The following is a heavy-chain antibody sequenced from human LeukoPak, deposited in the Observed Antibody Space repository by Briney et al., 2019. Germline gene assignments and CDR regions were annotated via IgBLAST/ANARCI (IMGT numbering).Heavy chain of an antibody. CDR1: GFTFDEFG. D-gene: IGHD3-9*01. Sequence: GGSLRLSCAASGFTFDEFGMHWVRQVPGKGLEWVSGISWNSAHIGYADSVKGRFTISRDNAKNFLFLQMNSLRVEDTALYYCVKDLKAGGILTDWGQGTLLTVSS. J-gene: IGHJ4*02. CDR2: ISWNSAHI. V-gene: IGHV3-9*01. CDR3: VKDLKAGGILTD.